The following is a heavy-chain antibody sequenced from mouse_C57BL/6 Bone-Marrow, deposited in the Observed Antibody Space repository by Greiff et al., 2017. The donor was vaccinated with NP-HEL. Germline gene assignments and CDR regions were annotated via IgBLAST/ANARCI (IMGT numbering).Heavy chain of an antibody. CDR3: TTEIFDY. CDR1: GFNIKDDY. Sequence: EVQLQQSGAELVRPGASVKLSCTASGFNIKDDYMHWVKQRPEQGLEWIGWIDPENGDTEYASKFQGKATITADTSSNTAYLQLSNLTSEDTAVYYCTTEIFDYWGQGTTLTVSS. J-gene: IGHJ2*01. V-gene: IGHV14-4*01. CDR2: IDPENGDT.